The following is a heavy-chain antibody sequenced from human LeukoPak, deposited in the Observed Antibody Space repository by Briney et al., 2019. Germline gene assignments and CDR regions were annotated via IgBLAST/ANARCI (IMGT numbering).Heavy chain of an antibody. J-gene: IGHJ4*02. CDR2: ISTDTSYI. V-gene: IGHV3-21*01. CDR1: GFTFSTYS. D-gene: IGHD3-22*01. CDR3: ARDHGSGSTDYFDY. Sequence: GGSLRLSCAASGFTFSTYSMNWVRQTPGQGLEWVSSISTDTSYIYYADSVKGRFTISRDNAKNSLYLQMKSPRVEDTAVYYCARDHGSGSTDYFDYWGQGTLVTVSS.